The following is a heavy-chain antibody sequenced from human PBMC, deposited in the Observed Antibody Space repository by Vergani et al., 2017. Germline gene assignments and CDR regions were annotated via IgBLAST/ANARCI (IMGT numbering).Heavy chain of an antibody. J-gene: IGHJ6*02. V-gene: IGHV4-38-2*02. CDR2: IYHSGST. CDR1: GYSISSGYY. CDR3: ARVGAVAGSDYYYYGMDV. Sequence: QVQLQESGPGLVKPSETLSLTCTVSGYSISSGYYWGWIRQPPGKGLEWIGSIYHSGSTYYNPSLKSRVTISVDTSKNQFSLKLSSVTAADTAVYYCARVGAVAGSDYYYYGMDVWGQGP. D-gene: IGHD6-19*01.